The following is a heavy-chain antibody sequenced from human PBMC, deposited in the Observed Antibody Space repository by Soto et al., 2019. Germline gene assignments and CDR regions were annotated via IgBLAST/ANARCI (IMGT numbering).Heavy chain of an antibody. V-gene: IGHV4-61*08. Sequence: SETLSLTCAVSGGSISSGGYYWSWIRQPPGKGLEWVGYIYYSGSTNYNPSLKSRVTISVDTSKNQFSLKLSSVTAADTAVYYCARAVVAATPYYYYYGMDVWGQGTTVTVSS. D-gene: IGHD2-15*01. CDR2: IYYSGST. CDR3: ARAVVAATPYYYYYGMDV. CDR1: GGSISSGGYY. J-gene: IGHJ6*02.